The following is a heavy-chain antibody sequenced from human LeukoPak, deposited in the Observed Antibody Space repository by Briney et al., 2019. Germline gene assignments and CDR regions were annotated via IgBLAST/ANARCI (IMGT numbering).Heavy chain of an antibody. CDR3: ARSRDGRGDY. CDR2: MNSDGSTT. Sequence: QPGGSLRLSCAASGFTFSSYWMHWVRQAPGQGLVWVSRMNSDGSTTAYADSVKGRFTISRDNAKNTLYLQMNSLRADDTAVYYCARSRDGRGDYWGQGTLVTVSS. J-gene: IGHJ4*02. V-gene: IGHV3-74*01. CDR1: GFTFSSYW. D-gene: IGHD5-24*01.